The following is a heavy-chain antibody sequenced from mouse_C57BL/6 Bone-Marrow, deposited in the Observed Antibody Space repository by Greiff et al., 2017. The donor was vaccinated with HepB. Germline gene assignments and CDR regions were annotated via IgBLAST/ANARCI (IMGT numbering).Heavy chain of an antibody. CDR2: ISSGGSYT. V-gene: IGHV5-6*01. CDR1: GFTFSSYG. Sequence: EVHLVESGGDLVKPGGSLKLSCAASGFTFSSYGMSWVRQTPDKRLEWVATISSGGSYTYYPDSVKVRFTISRDNAKNTLYLQMSSLKSEDTAMYYCASPKAFAYWGQGTLVTVSA. CDR3: ASPKAFAY. J-gene: IGHJ3*01.